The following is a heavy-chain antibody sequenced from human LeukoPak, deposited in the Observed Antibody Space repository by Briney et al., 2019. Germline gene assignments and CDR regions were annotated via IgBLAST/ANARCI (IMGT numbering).Heavy chain of an antibody. CDR2: IYYSGST. CDR3: AMVRGVTYYGMDV. V-gene: IGHV4-39*07. J-gene: IGHJ6*02. CDR1: GGSISSSSYY. D-gene: IGHD3-10*01. Sequence: SETLSLTCTVSGGSISSSSYYWGWIRQPPGKGLEWIGSIYYSGSTNYNPSLKSRVTISVDTSKNQFSLKLSSVTAADTAVYYCAMVRGVTYYGMDVWGQGTTVTVSS.